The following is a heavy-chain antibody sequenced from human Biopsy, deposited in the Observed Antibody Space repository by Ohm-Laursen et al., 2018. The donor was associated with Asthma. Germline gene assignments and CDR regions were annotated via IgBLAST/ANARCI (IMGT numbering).Heavy chain of an antibody. V-gene: IGHV1-69*13. J-gene: IGHJ6*02. CDR2: LITVLGTP. CDR1: GDSFSNYA. D-gene: IGHD5-12*01. Sequence: SVKVSCKASGDSFSNYAISWVRQAPGQGLEWMGGLITVLGTPDYAQMFEGRVTITADESTSTAYMELSSLSSEDTAVYYCARGYSGSDRIVYYYSGLEVWGQGTTVTVSS. CDR3: ARGYSGSDRIVYYYSGLEV.